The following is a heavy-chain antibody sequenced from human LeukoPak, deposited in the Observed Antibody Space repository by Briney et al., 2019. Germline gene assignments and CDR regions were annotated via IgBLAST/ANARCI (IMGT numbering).Heavy chain of an antibody. J-gene: IGHJ6*04. Sequence: GGSLRLSCAASGFTFSSYEMNWVRQAPGKGLEWVSYISSSGSTIYYEDSFKGRFTISRANAKNSLYLQMNSLRAKDTAVYYCAELGITMIGGVWGKGTTVTISS. V-gene: IGHV3-48*03. CDR1: GFTFSSYE. D-gene: IGHD3-10*02. CDR2: ISSSGSTI. CDR3: AELGITMIGGV.